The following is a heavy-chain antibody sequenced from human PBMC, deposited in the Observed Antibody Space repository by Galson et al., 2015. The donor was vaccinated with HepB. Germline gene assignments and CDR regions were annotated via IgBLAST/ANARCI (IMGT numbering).Heavy chain of an antibody. D-gene: IGHD3-22*01. J-gene: IGHJ6*02. Sequence: SLRLSCAASGFTFSSYAMSWVRQAPGKGLEWVLAISGSGGSTYYADSVKGRFTISRDNSKNTLYLQMNSLRAEDTAVYYCAKDLYYYELYGMDVWGQGTTVTVSS. CDR2: ISGSGGST. CDR1: GFTFSSYA. CDR3: AKDLYYYELYGMDV. V-gene: IGHV3-23*01.